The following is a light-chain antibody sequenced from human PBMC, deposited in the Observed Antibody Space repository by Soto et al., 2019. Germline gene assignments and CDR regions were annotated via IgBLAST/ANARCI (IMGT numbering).Light chain of an antibody. J-gene: IGKJ5*01. Sequence: EVVMTQSPATLSVSPGERATLSCRASPSINRDYLAWYQQKPGQAPRLLIYSISSRATGIPDRFSGSGSGTEFTLTISSLQPEDFAIYYCQQYTQWPITFGQGTRLEIK. CDR2: SIS. CDR1: PSINRDY. V-gene: IGKV3D-15*01. CDR3: QQYTQWPIT.